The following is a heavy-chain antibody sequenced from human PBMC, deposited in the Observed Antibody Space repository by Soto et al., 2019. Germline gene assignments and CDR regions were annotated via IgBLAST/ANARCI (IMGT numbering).Heavy chain of an antibody. CDR1: GFTFSSYS. CDR2: ISSSSYI. Sequence: GGSLRLSCAASGFTFSSYSMNWVRQAPGKGLEWVSSISSSSYIYYADSVKGRFTISRDNAKNSLYLQMNSLRAEDTAVYYCAKGRYCSGGSCYLDAFDIWGQGTMVTVSS. V-gene: IGHV3-21*01. J-gene: IGHJ3*02. CDR3: AKGRYCSGGSCYLDAFDI. D-gene: IGHD2-15*01.